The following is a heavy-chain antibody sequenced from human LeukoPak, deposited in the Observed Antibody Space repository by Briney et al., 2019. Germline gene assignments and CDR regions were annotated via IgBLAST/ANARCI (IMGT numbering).Heavy chain of an antibody. D-gene: IGHD3-10*01. Sequence: SGTLSLTCAVSGYSISSGHYWGWIRQPPGKGLEWIGTMYHGGSTFHNPSLKSRVTISIDTSKNQFSLRLSSVTAADTAVYYCARGGDYNPGYFDYWGQGTLVTVSS. CDR2: MYHGGST. CDR1: GYSISSGHY. CDR3: ARGGDYNPGYFDY. J-gene: IGHJ4*02. V-gene: IGHV4-38-2*01.